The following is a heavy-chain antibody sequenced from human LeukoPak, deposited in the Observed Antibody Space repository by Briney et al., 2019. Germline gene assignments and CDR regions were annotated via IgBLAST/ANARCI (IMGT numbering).Heavy chain of an antibody. Sequence: GGSLRLSCAASGFTFEDFGMHWVRQAPGKGLEWVSGISWNSGSIAYGDSLKGRFTISRDNAKNSLYLQMNSLRAEDTALYYCAKGGYDISSNWFDPWGQGTLVTVSS. D-gene: IGHD3-9*01. CDR1: GFTFEDFG. CDR2: ISWNSGSI. J-gene: IGHJ5*02. CDR3: AKGGYDISSNWFDP. V-gene: IGHV3-9*01.